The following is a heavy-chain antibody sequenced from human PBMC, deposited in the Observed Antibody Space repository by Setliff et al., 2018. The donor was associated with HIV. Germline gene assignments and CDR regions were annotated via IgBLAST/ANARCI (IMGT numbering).Heavy chain of an antibody. CDR3: ARDPPVVVRHLFDL. V-gene: IGHV1-3*01. Sequence: GASVKVSCKTSGYTFSNYVMQWVRQAPGQRLEWMGWINVGNGNTKYSEKVQGRVTMTTDTSTSTASMELRSLTSDDTAVYYCARDPPVVVRHLFDLWGQGTLVTVSS. J-gene: IGHJ4*02. D-gene: IGHD2-15*01. CDR1: GYTFSNYV. CDR2: INVGNGNT.